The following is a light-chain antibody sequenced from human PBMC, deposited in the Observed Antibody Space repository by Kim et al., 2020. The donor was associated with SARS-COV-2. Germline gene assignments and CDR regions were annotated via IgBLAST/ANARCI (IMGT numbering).Light chain of an antibody. CDR3: MELSHSWA. CDR2: EVS. Sequence: VVLTQSPPSLPVTLGQPASISCRSSQSLVLGDGNTYVSWLQQRPGQSPRRLIYEVSKRDSGVPDRFSGSGSGTDFTLKISRVEAEDGGVYFCMELSHSWAFGQGTKVDIK. J-gene: IGKJ1*01. CDR1: QSLVLGDGNTY. V-gene: IGKV2-30*01.